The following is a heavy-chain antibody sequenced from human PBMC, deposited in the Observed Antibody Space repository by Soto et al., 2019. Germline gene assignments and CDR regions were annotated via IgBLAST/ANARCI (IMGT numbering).Heavy chain of an antibody. CDR3: AREGYAYALDF. J-gene: IGHJ4*02. D-gene: IGHD2-2*01. V-gene: IGHV3-53*02. Sequence: EVQLVQTGGGLIKPGGSLSLSCAASGLSVSDKYMSWVRQAPGKGLEWVSLTYTGGNSYFADFVKGRFIVSRDISKNTLFLHMNSLAAEDTAVYYCAREGYAYALDFWGQGSLVTVSS. CDR1: GLSVSDKY. CDR2: TYTGGNS.